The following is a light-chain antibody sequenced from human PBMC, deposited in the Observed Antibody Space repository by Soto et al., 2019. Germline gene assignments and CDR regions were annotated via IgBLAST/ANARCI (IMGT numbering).Light chain of an antibody. V-gene: IGKV3-11*01. J-gene: IGKJ4*01. CDR2: DAS. CDR3: QQRINWPLT. CDR1: QSVSSY. Sequence: EIVLTQSPATLSLSPGERATLSCRASQSVSSYLAWYQQKPGQAPRLLIYDASNRAAGIPARFSGSGSGTDFTLTISSLAPEDFADYYCQQRINWPLTFGGGTKVEIK.